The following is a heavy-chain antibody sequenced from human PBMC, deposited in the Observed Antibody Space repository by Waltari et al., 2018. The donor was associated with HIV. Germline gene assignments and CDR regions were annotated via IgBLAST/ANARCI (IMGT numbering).Heavy chain of an antibody. CDR3: VRDAFGLDY. V-gene: IGHV6-1*01. J-gene: IGHJ4*02. D-gene: IGHD3-16*01. CDR1: GDSVSSDSAA. CDR2: TYLRSKWHE. Sequence: QVYLQQSGPEMVKPSETLTLDCVISGDSVSSDSAAWNWVRQSPSRGPEWLGRTYLRSKWHEDYAASVKGRIAIDADSAENRFTLHLNHVTPEDTAVYFCVRDAFGLDYWGQGILVTVSS.